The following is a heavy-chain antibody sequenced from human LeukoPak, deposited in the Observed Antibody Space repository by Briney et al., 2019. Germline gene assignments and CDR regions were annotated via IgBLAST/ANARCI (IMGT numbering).Heavy chain of an antibody. CDR3: ARVDRGYSGYDYFALTVPYWYFDL. J-gene: IGHJ2*01. D-gene: IGHD5-12*01. CDR1: GGSFSNYG. Sequence: ASVKVSCKASGGSFSNYGISWVRQAPEQGLEWMGGIIPIFGTANYAQKFQGRVTITADESTSTAYMELSSLRSEDTAVYYCARVDRGYSGYDYFALTVPYWYFDLWGRGTLVTVSS. V-gene: IGHV1-69*13. CDR2: IIPIFGTA.